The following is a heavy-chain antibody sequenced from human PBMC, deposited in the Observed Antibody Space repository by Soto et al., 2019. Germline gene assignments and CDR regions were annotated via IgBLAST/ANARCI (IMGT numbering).Heavy chain of an antibody. V-gene: IGHV3-30*18. CDR3: ANPIVYSSSFPGWNC. CDR1: GFNFGSYG. CDR2: ISYDGSNK. D-gene: IGHD6-6*01. Sequence: GGSHRLSSAASGFNFGSYGMHWVRQAPGKGLEWVAVISYDGSNKYYADSVKGRFTISRDNSKNTLYRQMNSLRAEDTAVYYCANPIVYSSSFPGWNCWGRGTRVTVSS. J-gene: IGHJ4*02.